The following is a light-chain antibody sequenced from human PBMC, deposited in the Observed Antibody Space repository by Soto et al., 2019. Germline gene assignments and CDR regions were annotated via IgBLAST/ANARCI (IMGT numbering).Light chain of an antibody. CDR1: ESVSRN. CDR3: QQYNSWPPIT. V-gene: IGKV3-15*01. J-gene: IGKJ5*01. Sequence: EIVLTQSPGTLSVSPGERATLSCRASESVSRNLAWYQQKPGQAPRLLIYDASTRATGIPDRFSGGGSGTEFTLTISSLQSEDFVVYYCQQYNSWPPITFGQGTRLE. CDR2: DAS.